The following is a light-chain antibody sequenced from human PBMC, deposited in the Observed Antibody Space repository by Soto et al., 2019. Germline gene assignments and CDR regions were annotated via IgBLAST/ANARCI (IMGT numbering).Light chain of an antibody. V-gene: IGLV2-14*01. CDR3: GSYTSSSTCV. CDR2: DVS. J-gene: IGLJ3*02. CDR1: SSDVGGYNY. Sequence: QSALTQPASVSGSPGQSITISCTGTSSDVGGYNYVSWYQQHPGKAPKLMIYDVSNRPSGVSNRFSGAKSGNTASLTISGLQPEDDADYYCGSYTSSSTCVFGGGPKVTVL.